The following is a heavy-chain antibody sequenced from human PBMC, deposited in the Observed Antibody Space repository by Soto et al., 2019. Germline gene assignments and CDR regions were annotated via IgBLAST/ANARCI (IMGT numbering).Heavy chain of an antibody. CDR3: ARMHVVLMVYATGMDV. CDR1: GGSISSSNW. J-gene: IGHJ6*02. CDR2: IYHSGST. D-gene: IGHD2-8*01. Sequence: SETLSLTCAVSGGSISSSNWWSWVRQPPGKGMEWIGEIYHSGSTNYNPSLKSRVTISVDKSKNQFSLKLSSVTAADMAVYYWARMHVVLMVYATGMDVWGQGTTVTVSS. V-gene: IGHV4-4*02.